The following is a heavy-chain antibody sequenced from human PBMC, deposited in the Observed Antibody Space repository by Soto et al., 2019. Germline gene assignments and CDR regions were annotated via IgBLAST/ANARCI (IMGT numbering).Heavy chain of an antibody. CDR1: GGSYSGYY. J-gene: IGHJ4*02. D-gene: IGHD2-8*01. Sequence: PSETLSLTCAVYGGSYSGYYWSWICQPPGKGLQWIGEINHGGGTNYNPSLKSRVTISVDTSKNQLSLKLSSVTAADTAVYYCASGIAGTNGPGFDYWGQGTLVTVSS. CDR3: ASGIAGTNGPGFDY. V-gene: IGHV4-34*01. CDR2: INHGGGT.